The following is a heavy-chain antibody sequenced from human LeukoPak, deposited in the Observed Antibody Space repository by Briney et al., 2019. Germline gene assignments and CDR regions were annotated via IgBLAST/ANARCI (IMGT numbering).Heavy chain of an antibody. CDR1: GGSISSGDYY. CDR2: IYDSGST. Sequence: SSETLSLTCTVSGGSISSGDYYWSWIRQPPGKGLEWIGYIYDSGSTYYNPSLKSRVTISVDTSKNQFSLKLSSVTAADTAVYYCAREGGGDDSSGYQRGDTWGQGTLVTVSS. V-gene: IGHV4-30-4*01. CDR3: AREGGGDDSSGYQRGDT. D-gene: IGHD3-22*01. J-gene: IGHJ5*02.